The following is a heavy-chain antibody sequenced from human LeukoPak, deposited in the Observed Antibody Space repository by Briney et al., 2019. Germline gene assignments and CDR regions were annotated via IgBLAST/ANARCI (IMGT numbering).Heavy chain of an antibody. CDR3: ARALRGPNYEEEK. Sequence: GASVKVSCQASGYTFTDSYLHWLRQAPGQGLEWMGWMNCNNGDTKYAQKFQGRVTMTRETSISTAYMELSRLESDDTAVYYCARALRGPNYEEEKWGQGTLVTVSS. V-gene: IGHV1-2*02. CDR2: MNCNNGDT. J-gene: IGHJ4*02. D-gene: IGHD3-16*01. CDR1: GYTFTDSY.